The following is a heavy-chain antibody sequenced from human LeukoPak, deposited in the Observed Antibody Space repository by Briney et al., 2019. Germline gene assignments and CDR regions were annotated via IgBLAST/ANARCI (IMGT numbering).Heavy chain of an antibody. CDR2: FDPEDGET. D-gene: IGHD5-18*01. Sequence: ASVKVSCKVSGYTLTELSMHWVRQAPGKGLEWMGGFDPEDGETIYAQKFQGRVTMTEDTSTDTAYMELSSLRSEDTAVYYCATGIQLWSEYYYYYGMDVWGQGTTVTVSS. CDR1: GYTLTELS. CDR3: ATGIQLWSEYYYYYGMDV. V-gene: IGHV1-24*01. J-gene: IGHJ6*02.